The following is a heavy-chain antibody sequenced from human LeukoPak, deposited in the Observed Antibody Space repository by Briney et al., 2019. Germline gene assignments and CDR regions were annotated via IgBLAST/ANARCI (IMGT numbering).Heavy chain of an antibody. D-gene: IGHD5/OR15-5a*01. J-gene: IGHJ4*02. CDR1: GGSISSSSYY. V-gene: IGHV4-39*01. CDR3: ARQSGFLSTFDY. CDR2: IYYSGTA. Sequence: SETRSLTCTLSGGSISSSSYYWGWIRQPPGKGLEWIGSIYYSGTAYYNPSLKSRVTISVDKSKNQFSVKLTSVTAADTAVYYCARQSGFLSTFDYWGQGTLVTVSS.